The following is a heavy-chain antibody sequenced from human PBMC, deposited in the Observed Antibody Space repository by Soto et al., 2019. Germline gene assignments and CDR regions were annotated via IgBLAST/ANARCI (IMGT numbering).Heavy chain of an antibody. CDR2: ISSSSSYI. J-gene: IGHJ3*02. V-gene: IGHV3-21*01. D-gene: IGHD6-19*01. CDR3: ARGIAVAGPGAFDI. CDR1: GFTFSRYR. Sequence: ESGGGLVKPGGSLRLSCAASGFTFSRYRMNWVRQAPGKGLEWVSSISSSSSYIYYADSVKGRFTISRDNAKNSLYLQMNSLRAEDTAVYYCARGIAVAGPGAFDIWGQGTMVTVSS.